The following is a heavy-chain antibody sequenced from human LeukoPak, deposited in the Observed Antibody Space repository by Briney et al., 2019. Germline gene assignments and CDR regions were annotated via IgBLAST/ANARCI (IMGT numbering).Heavy chain of an antibody. CDR2: IYYSGST. V-gene: IGHV4-59*12. CDR3: ARSVAARASFDY. CDR1: GGSISSYY. D-gene: IGHD6-6*01. J-gene: IGHJ4*02. Sequence: SETLSLTCTVSGGSISSYYWSWIRQPPGKGLEWIGYIYYSGSTNYNPSLKSRVTISVDTSKNQFSLKLSSVTAADTAVYYCARSVAARASFDYWGQGTLVTVFS.